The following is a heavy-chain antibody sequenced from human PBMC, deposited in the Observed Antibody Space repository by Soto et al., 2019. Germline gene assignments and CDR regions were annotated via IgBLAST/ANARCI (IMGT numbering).Heavy chain of an antibody. CDR2: IWYDGSNK. J-gene: IGHJ6*03. CDR1: GFTFSSEC. Sequence: GGSLRLSCAASGFTFSSECMHWVRQAPGKGLEWVAVIWYDGSNKYYADSVKGRFTISRDNSKNTLYLQMNSLRAEDTAVYYCARSLAAAGSFYYYYMDVWGKGTTVTVSS. D-gene: IGHD6-13*01. V-gene: IGHV3-33*01. CDR3: ARSLAAAGSFYYYYMDV.